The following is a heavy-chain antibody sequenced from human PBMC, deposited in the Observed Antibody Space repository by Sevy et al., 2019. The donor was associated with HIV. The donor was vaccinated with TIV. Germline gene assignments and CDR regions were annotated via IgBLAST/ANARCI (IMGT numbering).Heavy chain of an antibody. Sequence: SETLSLTCAVYGGSFSTYSWSWIRQPPGKGLEWIGEINHTGDTNYNPSLESRVTISVDTSKNQFSLKLGSVTAADTAVYYCARSTGGGNFDYWGQGTLVTVSS. V-gene: IGHV4-34*01. D-gene: IGHD2-15*01. CDR2: INHTGDT. J-gene: IGHJ4*02. CDR1: GGSFSTYS. CDR3: ARSTGGGNFDY.